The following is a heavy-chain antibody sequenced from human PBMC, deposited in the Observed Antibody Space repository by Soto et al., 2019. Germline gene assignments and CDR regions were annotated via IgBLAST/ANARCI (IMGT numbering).Heavy chain of an antibody. D-gene: IGHD2-21*02. CDR3: ARDRNCGGDCYSNWFDP. V-gene: IGHV1-46*03. Sequence: GASVKVSCKASGYTFTSYYMHWVRQAPGQGLEWMGIINPSGGSTSYAQKFQGRVTMTRDTSTSTVYMELSSLRSEDTAVYYCARDRNCGGDCYSNWFDPWGQGTLVTVSS. CDR1: GYTFTSYY. CDR2: INPSGGST. J-gene: IGHJ5*02.